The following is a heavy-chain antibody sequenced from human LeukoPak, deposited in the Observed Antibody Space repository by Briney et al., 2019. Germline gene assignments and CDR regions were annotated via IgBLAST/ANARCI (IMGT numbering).Heavy chain of an antibody. CDR1: GFTFSSYA. J-gene: IGHJ4*02. V-gene: IGHV3-23*01. CDR2: IRGSGGGT. D-gene: IGHD6-19*01. CDR3: AKAGIGVVGYFDY. Sequence: GGSLRLSCAASGFTFSSYAMSWVRQAPGKRLEWVSAIRGSGGGTYHADSVKGRFTISRDNSKNTLYLQMNSLRDEDTALYYCAKAGIGVVGYFDYWGQGTLVTVSS.